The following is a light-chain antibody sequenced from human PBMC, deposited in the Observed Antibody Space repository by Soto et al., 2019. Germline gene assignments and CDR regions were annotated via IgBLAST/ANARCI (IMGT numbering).Light chain of an antibody. CDR3: AAWDDSLNGPV. CDR2: NNN. J-gene: IGLJ2*01. CDR1: SSNLGRNT. V-gene: IGLV1-44*01. Sequence: QPVLTQPPSASGTPGQRVTIACSGSSSNLGRNTGNWYQQLPGTAPKLVIYNNNERPSGVSDRYSGSKSGTSVSLAISGLQSEDEADYYCAAWDDSLNGPVFGGGTKLTVL.